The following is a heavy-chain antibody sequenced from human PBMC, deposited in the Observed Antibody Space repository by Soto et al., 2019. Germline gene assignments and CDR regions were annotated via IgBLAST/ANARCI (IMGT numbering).Heavy chain of an antibody. CDR2: IDASSTHI. J-gene: IGHJ5*02. D-gene: IGHD3-16*01. Sequence: PGGALRLSCAASVFIFRIYKMNWVRQAPGKGLEWVSSIDASSTHIYYADSVKGRFTISRDNGKSSLYLQMDSLRAEDTALYYCVRQQYDFLVDPWGQGTLVTVSS. CDR1: VFIFRIYK. V-gene: IGHV3-21*01. CDR3: VRQQYDFLVDP.